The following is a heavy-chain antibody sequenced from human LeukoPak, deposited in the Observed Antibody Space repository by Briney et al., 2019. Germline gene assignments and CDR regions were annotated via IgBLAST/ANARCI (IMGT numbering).Heavy chain of an antibody. CDR1: GGTFSSYA. V-gene: IGHV1-69*06. J-gene: IGHJ3*02. D-gene: IGHD3-22*01. CDR3: ARDSFPGRYYEGAFDI. CDR2: IIPIFGTA. Sequence: SVKVSCKASGGTFSSYAISWVRQAPGQGLEWMGGIIPIFGTANYAQKFQGRVTITADKSTSTAYMELSRLRSDDTAVYYCARDSFPGRYYEGAFDIWGQGTMVTVSS.